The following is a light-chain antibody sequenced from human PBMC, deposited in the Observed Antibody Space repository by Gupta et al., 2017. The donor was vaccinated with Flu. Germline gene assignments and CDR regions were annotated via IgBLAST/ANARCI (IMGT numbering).Light chain of an antibody. CDR3: RSWESSTYVV. V-gene: IGLV3-1*01. CDR2: QDS. J-gene: IGLJ2*01. CDR1: KLGDKY. Sequence: SYELPQPPSASVSPGQTASITCSGDKLGDKYACWYQQKPGQSPVLVIYQDSKRPSGVPERFSGSNSGNTATLTISGTQAMDEADYYCRSWESSTYVVFGGGTRLTVL.